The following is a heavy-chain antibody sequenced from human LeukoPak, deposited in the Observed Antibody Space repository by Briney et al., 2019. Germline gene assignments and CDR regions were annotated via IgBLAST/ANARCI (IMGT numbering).Heavy chain of an antibody. CDR3: ARLQTTYYYDSSGYYHPTHMFDY. J-gene: IGHJ4*02. D-gene: IGHD3-22*01. Sequence: SETLSLTCAVYGGSFSVYYWSWIRQPPGKGLEWIGEINDSGSTNYNPSLKSRVTISVDTSKNQLSLQLSSVTAADTAVYYCARLQTTYYYDSSGYYHPTHMFDYWGQGTLVTVSS. CDR2: INDSGST. V-gene: IGHV4-34*01. CDR1: GGSFSVYY.